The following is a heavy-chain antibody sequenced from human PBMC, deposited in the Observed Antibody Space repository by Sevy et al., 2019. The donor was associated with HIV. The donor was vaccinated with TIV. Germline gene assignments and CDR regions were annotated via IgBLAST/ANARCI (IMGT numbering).Heavy chain of an antibody. D-gene: IGHD2-8*01. CDR2: LSFGCGKI. Sequence: GGSLRLSCAASGFAFYDYSMSWIRQAPGKGLEWVATLSFGCGKIKYADSVKGRFTISRDNSKNSFYLQMDNLRVEDTAVYYCAGEGCTRPHDYWGQGTTVTVSS. CDR1: GFAFYDYS. CDR3: AGEGCTRPHDY. J-gene: IGHJ4*02. V-gene: IGHV3-23*01.